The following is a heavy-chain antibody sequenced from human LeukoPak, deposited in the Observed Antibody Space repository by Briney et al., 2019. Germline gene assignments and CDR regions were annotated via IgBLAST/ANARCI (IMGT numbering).Heavy chain of an antibody. CDR3: ARGVEPLAANTLAY. Sequence: GGSLRLSCAASGFTFITYAMSWFRQAPGKGLEWVSVLYSDGNTKYADSVQGRFTISRDNSKNTLYLEMNSLSPDDTAVYYCARGVEPLAANTLAYWGQGTLVTVSS. CDR2: LYSDGNT. J-gene: IGHJ4*02. CDR1: GFTFITYA. V-gene: IGHV3-23*03. D-gene: IGHD1-14*01.